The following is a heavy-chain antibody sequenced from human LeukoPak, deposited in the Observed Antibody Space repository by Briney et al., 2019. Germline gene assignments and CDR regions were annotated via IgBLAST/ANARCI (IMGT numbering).Heavy chain of an antibody. Sequence: GASVKVSCKASGYTFTGYYMHWVRQAPGQGLEWMGWINPNSGGTNYAQKFQGRVTMTRDTSISTAYMELSRLRSDDTAVYYCARDPPFIAARQVPSFDYWGQGTLVTVSS. D-gene: IGHD6-6*01. CDR3: ARDPPFIAARQVPSFDY. J-gene: IGHJ4*02. CDR1: GYTFTGYY. V-gene: IGHV1-2*02. CDR2: INPNSGGT.